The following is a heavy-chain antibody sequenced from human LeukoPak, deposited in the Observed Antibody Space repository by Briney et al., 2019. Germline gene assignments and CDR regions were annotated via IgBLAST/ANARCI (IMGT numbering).Heavy chain of an antibody. J-gene: IGHJ4*02. V-gene: IGHV4-59*01. D-gene: IGHD5-12*01. CDR2: IYHSGST. CDR1: GGSISSYY. CDR3: ARDGYSGNDGL. Sequence: SETLSLTCTVSGGSISSYYWSWIRQPPGKGLEWIGYIYHSGSTKYNPSLKSRVTISVDASKNQFSLKLSSVTAADTAVYYCARDGYSGNDGLWGQGTLVTVSS.